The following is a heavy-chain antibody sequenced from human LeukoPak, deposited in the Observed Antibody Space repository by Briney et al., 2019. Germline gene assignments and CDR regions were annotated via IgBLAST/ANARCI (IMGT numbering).Heavy chain of an antibody. CDR2: IRGSGGTP. CDR3: AKAVGYSGYQSFDY. Sequence: HAGGSLRLSCAASGFTFSNYAMAWVRQAPGKGLEWVSGIRGSGGTPYYADSVKGRFTISRDNSKNTLYLQMNSLRAEDTAAYYCAKAVGYSGYQSFDYWGQGTLVTVSS. V-gene: IGHV3-23*01. CDR1: GFTFSNYA. D-gene: IGHD5-12*01. J-gene: IGHJ4*02.